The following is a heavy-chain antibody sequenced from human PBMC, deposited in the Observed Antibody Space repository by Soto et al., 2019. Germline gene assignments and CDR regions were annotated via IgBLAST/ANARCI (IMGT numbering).Heavy chain of an antibody. CDR2: IDYRGST. J-gene: IGHJ5*02. CDR3: ARGNYRSGSYYNVDWFDP. D-gene: IGHD3-10*01. V-gene: IGHV4-61*01. CDR1: GGSVSSGSYY. Sequence: QVQLQESGPGLVKPSETLSLTCTVSGGSVSSGSYYWSWIRQPRGKGLVWIGYIDYRGSTNYNPPPKSRVTISVYTSNNQFSLTMSSVTAADTAVYHSARGNYRSGSYYNVDWFDPWGQGTLVTVSP.